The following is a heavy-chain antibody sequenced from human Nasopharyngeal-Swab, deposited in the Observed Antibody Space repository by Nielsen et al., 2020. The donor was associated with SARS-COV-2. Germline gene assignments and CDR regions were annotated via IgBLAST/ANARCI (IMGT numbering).Heavy chain of an antibody. V-gene: IGHV3-23*01. CDR2: IRGGVGDT. D-gene: IGHD4-17*01. Sequence: GESLKISCAASGFTFSSYAMSWVRQVPGKGLEWVSAIRGGVGDTYYADSVTGRFTISRDNSKNTLYLQMNSLRAEDTAVYYCASAPTVPTDDYYYGMDVWGQGTTVTVSS. J-gene: IGHJ6*02. CDR1: GFTFSSYA. CDR3: ASAPTVPTDDYYYGMDV.